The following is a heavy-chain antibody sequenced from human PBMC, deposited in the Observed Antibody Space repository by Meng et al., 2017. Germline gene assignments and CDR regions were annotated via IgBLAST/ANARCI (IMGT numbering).Heavy chain of an antibody. J-gene: IGHJ4*02. Sequence: GQLGKSGAEVKKPGASVKVPCKASGYTFTSYDINWVRQATGQGLEWMGWMNPNSGNTGYAQKFQGRVTMTRNTSISTAYMELSSLRSEDTAVYYCARGLNDYVWGSYRHFDYWGQGTLVTVSS. CDR1: GYTFTSYD. CDR3: ARGLNDYVWGSYRHFDY. V-gene: IGHV1-8*01. CDR2: MNPNSGNT. D-gene: IGHD3-16*02.